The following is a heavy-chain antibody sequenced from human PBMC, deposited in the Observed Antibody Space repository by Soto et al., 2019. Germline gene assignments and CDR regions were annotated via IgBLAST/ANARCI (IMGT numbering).Heavy chain of an antibody. Sequence: GGSLRLSCAASGFTVSSNYMSWVRQAPGKGLEWVSVIYSGGSTYYADSVKGRFTISRDNARNSLYLQMNSLRVEDTAVYYCVRDDQWAFDTWGQGTMVTVSS. J-gene: IGHJ3*02. CDR3: VRDDQWAFDT. CDR1: GFTVSSNY. D-gene: IGHD6-19*01. CDR2: IYSGGST. V-gene: IGHV3-66*01.